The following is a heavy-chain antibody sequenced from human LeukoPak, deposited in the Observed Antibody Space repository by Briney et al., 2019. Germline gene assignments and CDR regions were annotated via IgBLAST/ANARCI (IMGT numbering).Heavy chain of an antibody. J-gene: IGHJ4*02. Sequence: KPSETLSLTCTVSGGSISSYYWSWIRQPPGKGLEWIGYIYYSGSTNYNPSLKSRVTISVDTSKNQFSLKLSSVTAADTAVYYCARVGRSSGWYNFDYWGQGTLVTVSS. CDR1: GGSISSYY. CDR3: ARVGRSSGWYNFDY. D-gene: IGHD6-19*01. CDR2: IYYSGST. V-gene: IGHV4-59*01.